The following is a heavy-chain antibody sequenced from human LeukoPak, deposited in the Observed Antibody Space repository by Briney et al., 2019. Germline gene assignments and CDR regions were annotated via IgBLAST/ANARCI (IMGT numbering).Heavy chain of an antibody. CDR2: IYYSGST. V-gene: IGHV4-59*01. CDR1: GGSISSYY. CDR3: ARNRAGDYPYYFDY. D-gene: IGHD4-17*01. Sequence: SETLSLTCTVSGGSISSYYWSWIRQPPGKGLEWVGYIYYSGSTNYNPSLKSRVTISVDTSKNQFSLKLSSVTAADTAVYYCARNRAGDYPYYFDYWGQGTLVTVPS. J-gene: IGHJ4*02.